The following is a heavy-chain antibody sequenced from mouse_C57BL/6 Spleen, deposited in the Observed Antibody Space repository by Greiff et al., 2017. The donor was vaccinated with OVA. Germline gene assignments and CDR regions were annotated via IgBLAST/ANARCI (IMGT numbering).Heavy chain of an antibody. D-gene: IGHD1-1*01. V-gene: IGHV1-54*01. CDR3: ARSSTTVVATRYFDV. Sequence: QVHVKQSGAELVRPGTSVKVSCKASGYAFTNYLIEWVKQRPGQGLEWIGVINPGSGGTNYNEKFKGKATLTADKSSSTAYMQLSSLTSEDSAVYFCARSSTTVVATRYFDVWGTGTTVTVSS. CDR1: GYAFTNYL. CDR2: INPGSGGT. J-gene: IGHJ1*03.